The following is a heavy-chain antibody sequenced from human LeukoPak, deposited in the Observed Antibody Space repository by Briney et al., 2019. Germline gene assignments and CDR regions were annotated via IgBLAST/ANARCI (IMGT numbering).Heavy chain of an antibody. D-gene: IGHD6-19*01. CDR3: ASSGWSLPLYYYYGMDV. J-gene: IGHJ6*02. CDR1: GFTFSSYA. Sequence: PGRSLRLSCAASGFTFSSYAMHWVRQAPGKGLEWVAVISYDGSNKYHADSVKGRFTISRDNSKNTLYLQMNSLRAGDTAVYYCASSGWSLPLYYYYGMDVWGQGTTVTVPS. CDR2: ISYDGSNK. V-gene: IGHV3-30-3*01.